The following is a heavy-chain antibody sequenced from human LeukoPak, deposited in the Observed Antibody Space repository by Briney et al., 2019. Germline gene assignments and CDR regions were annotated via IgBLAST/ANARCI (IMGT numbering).Heavy chain of an antibody. D-gene: IGHD2-15*01. J-gene: IGHJ4*02. CDR2: IYYSGST. CDR1: GRSISSSSYY. V-gene: IGHV4-39*07. CDR3: ARGACSGGSCLLDY. Sequence: PSETLSLTCTVSGRSISSSSYYWRWIRQPPGKGLEWIGSIYYSGSTYYNPSLKSRVTISVDTSKNQFSLNLSSVTAADTAVYYCARGACSGGSCLLDYWGQGTLVTVSS.